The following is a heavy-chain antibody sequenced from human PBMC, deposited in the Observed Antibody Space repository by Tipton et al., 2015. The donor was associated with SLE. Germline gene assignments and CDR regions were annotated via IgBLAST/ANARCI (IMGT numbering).Heavy chain of an antibody. CDR1: GFDFSSYY. Sequence: QLVQSGAEVKKPGESLSISCRASGFDFSSYYIGWVRQVPGKGLEWMGIIYPGDSDTRYSPSFQGQVTISADNSITTASLQWSTLKASDTAMYYCARHGGCSSTSCYTGFDYWGQGTLVTVSS. J-gene: IGHJ4*02. CDR2: IYPGDSDT. D-gene: IGHD2-2*02. CDR3: ARHGGCSSTSCYTGFDY. V-gene: IGHV5-51*01.